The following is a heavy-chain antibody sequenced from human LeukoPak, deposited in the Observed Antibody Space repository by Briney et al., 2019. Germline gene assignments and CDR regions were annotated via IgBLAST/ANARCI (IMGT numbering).Heavy chain of an antibody. D-gene: IGHD6-13*01. CDR2: IYYSGST. J-gene: IGHJ5*02. V-gene: IGHV4-39*01. CDR1: GGSISSSSYY. Sequence: SETLSLTCTVSGGSISSSSYYWGWIRQPPGKGLEWIGSIYYSGSTYYNPSLTSRVTISVDTSKNQFSLKLSSVTAADTAVYYCARRYSSSWSPRGNWFDPWGQGTLVTVSS. CDR3: ARRYSSSWSPRGNWFDP.